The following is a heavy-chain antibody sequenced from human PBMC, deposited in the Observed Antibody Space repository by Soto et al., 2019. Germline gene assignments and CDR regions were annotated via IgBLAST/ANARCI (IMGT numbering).Heavy chain of an antibody. CDR3: ARLSFWSGYYPRPFDY. CDR2: IYYSGST. D-gene: IGHD3-3*01. CDR1: GGSISSGGDY. V-gene: IGHV4-31*03. J-gene: IGHJ4*02. Sequence: SETLSLTCTVSGGSISSGGDYWSWIRQHPGKGLEWIGYIYYSGSTYYNPSLKSRVTISVDTSKNQFSLKLSSVTAADTAVYYCARLSFWSGYYPRPFDYWGQGTLVTVSS.